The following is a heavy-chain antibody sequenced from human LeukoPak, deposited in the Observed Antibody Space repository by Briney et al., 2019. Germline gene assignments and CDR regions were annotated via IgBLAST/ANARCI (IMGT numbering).Heavy chain of an antibody. CDR1: GFTFSSYS. V-gene: IGHV3-21*01. CDR3: ARDEGGEYYYGSGSYNY. D-gene: IGHD3-10*01. J-gene: IGHJ4*02. CDR2: ISSSSSDI. Sequence: GGSLRLSCAASGFTFSSYSMNWVRQAPGKGLEWVSSISSSSSDIYYADSVKGRFTISRDNAKNSLYLQMNSLRAEDTAVYYCARDEGGEYYYGSGSYNYWGQGTLVTVSS.